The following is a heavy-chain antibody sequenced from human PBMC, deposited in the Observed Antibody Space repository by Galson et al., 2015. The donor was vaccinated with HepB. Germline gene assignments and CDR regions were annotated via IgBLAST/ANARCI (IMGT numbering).Heavy chain of an antibody. V-gene: IGHV3-48*01. CDR3: ARDPNGAATHYYYYGMDV. CDR2: ISSSSSSI. Sequence: SLRLSCAASGFTFSSYSMNWVHQAPGKGLEWVSYISSSSSSIYYADSVKGRFTISRDNAKNSLYLQMNSLRAEDTAVYYCARDPNGAATHYYYYGMDVWGQGTTVIVSS. D-gene: IGHD2-15*01. CDR1: GFTFSSYS. J-gene: IGHJ6*02.